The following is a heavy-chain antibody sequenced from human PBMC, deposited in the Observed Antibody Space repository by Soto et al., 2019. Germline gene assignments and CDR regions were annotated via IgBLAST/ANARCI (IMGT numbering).Heavy chain of an antibody. V-gene: IGHV4-31*03. CDR2: VYYSGSS. CDR1: GDSISAGASF. J-gene: IGHJ5*02. Sequence: QVQLQESGPGLVKPSETLSLTCTVSGDSISAGASFWSWIRQPPGKGLEWIANVYYSGSSYYNPSLKSRLTISVDTTKNQFSLQLKSMTAADTAVYYCAKLSCTSSTCYFPGWFDPWGQGTLVTVSS. D-gene: IGHD2-2*01. CDR3: AKLSCTSSTCYFPGWFDP.